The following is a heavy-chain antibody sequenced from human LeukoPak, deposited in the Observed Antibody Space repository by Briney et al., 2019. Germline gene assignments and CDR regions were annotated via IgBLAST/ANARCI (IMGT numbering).Heavy chain of an antibody. CDR3: ARDNYYASSGYYYIDY. CDR2: TSYDGSNK. CDR1: GFTFNTYA. D-gene: IGHD3-22*01. V-gene: IGHV3-30-3*01. J-gene: IGHJ4*02. Sequence: GRSLRLSCAASGFTFNTYAFHWVRQAPGKGLEWVAVTSYDGSNKYYADSVNDRFTISRDNSKNTLYLQMNSLRAEDTAVYYCARDNYYASSGYYYIDYWGQGTLVTVSS.